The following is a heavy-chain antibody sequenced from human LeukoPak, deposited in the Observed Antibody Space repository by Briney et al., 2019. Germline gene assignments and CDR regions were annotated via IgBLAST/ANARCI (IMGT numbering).Heavy chain of an antibody. CDR1: GGSISSGSCY. V-gene: IGHV4-61*02. D-gene: IGHD3-3*01. Sequence: SETLSLTCTVSGGSISSGSCYWSWIRQPAGKGLEWIGRIYTSGSTNYNPSLKSRVTISVDTSKNQFSLKLSSVTAADMAVYYCARVDVFGVVSSDYYYYYMDVWGKGTTVTVSS. CDR2: IYTSGST. CDR3: ARVDVFGVVSSDYYYYYMDV. J-gene: IGHJ6*03.